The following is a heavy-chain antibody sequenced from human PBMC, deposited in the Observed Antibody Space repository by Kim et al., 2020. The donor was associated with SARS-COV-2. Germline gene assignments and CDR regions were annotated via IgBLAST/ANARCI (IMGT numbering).Heavy chain of an antibody. CDR1: GFTVNSNS. Sequence: GGSLRLSCAASGFTVNSNSMTWVRQAPGKGLEWVSVIYRGGSTHYADSVKGRFTISRHNSKNTLFLQMNGLRPDDTAVYYCATYCGVDCPNLAYWGQGTLVTVSA. J-gene: IGHJ4*02. V-gene: IGHV3-53*04. CDR2: IYRGGST. CDR3: ATYCGVDCPNLAY. D-gene: IGHD2-21*02.